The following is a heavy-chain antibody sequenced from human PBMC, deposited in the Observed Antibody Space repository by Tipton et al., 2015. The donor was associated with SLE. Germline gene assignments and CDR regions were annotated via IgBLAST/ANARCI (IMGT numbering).Heavy chain of an antibody. CDR1: NYSISSNYY. CDR2: IYYSGST. D-gene: IGHD3-10*01. Sequence: TLSLTCAVSNYSISSNYYWSWIRQPPGKGLEWIGYIYYSGSTNYNPSLKSRVTISVDTSKNQFSLKLSSVTAADTAVYYCARDPNYGSGSYDDAFDIWGQGTMVTVSS. J-gene: IGHJ3*02. CDR3: ARDPNYGSGSYDDAFDI. V-gene: IGHV4-61*01.